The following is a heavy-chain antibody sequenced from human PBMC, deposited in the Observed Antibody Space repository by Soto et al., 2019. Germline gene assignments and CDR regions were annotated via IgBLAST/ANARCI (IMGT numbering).Heavy chain of an antibody. CDR1: GGSISSSSSY. J-gene: IGHJ4*02. V-gene: IGHV4-39*01. Sequence: PSETLSLTCTVSGGSISSSSSYWGWIRQPPGKGLEWVGSIYYLGNTYYNPSLGGRVSISVDKSNNQFSLKLNSVTAADTAVFYCAGLFPYLSSGYHLNYSGQGTLVTVSS. CDR3: AGLFPYLSSGYHLNY. CDR2: IYYLGNT. D-gene: IGHD3-22*01.